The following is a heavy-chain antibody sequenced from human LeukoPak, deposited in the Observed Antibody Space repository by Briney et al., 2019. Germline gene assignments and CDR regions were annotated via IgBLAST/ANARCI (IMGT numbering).Heavy chain of an antibody. D-gene: IGHD2-2*01. CDR1: GYTFANYG. Sequence: ASVKVSCKASGYTFANYGINWVRQAPGQGLEWMGWISLDSGNTGYAQRVQGRVTLTTDTSTSTAYMELRSLRSDDTAVYFCARVTYLRPYQLDYWGQGTLVSIST. V-gene: IGHV1-18*01. CDR2: ISLDSGNT. J-gene: IGHJ4*02. CDR3: ARVTYLRPYQLDY.